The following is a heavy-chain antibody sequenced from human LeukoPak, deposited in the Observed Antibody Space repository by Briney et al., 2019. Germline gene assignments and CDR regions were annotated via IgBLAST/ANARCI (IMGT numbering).Heavy chain of an antibody. D-gene: IGHD1-14*01. J-gene: IGHJ4*02. Sequence: PSETLSLTCAVYGGSFSGYYWSWIRQPPGKGLEWIGEINHSGSTYYNPSLKSRVTISVDTSKNQFSLKLSSVTAADTAVYYCARHPRMGYFDYWGQGTLVTVSS. CDR2: INHSGST. CDR3: ARHPRMGYFDY. V-gene: IGHV4-34*01. CDR1: GGSFSGYY.